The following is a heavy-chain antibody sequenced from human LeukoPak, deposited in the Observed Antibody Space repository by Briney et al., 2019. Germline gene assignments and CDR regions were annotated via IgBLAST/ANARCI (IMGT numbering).Heavy chain of an antibody. V-gene: IGHV3-23*01. CDR1: GFTFSSYA. Sequence: PGGSLRLSCAASGFTFSSYAMSWVRHAPGKGREWVSAISGSGGSTYYADSVKGRFTISRDNSKNTLYLQMSSLRAEDTAVYYCAKGDGYSYGSLLYNWFDPWGRGTLVTVSS. J-gene: IGHJ5*02. CDR3: AKGDGYSYGSLLYNWFDP. D-gene: IGHD5-18*01. CDR2: ISGSGGST.